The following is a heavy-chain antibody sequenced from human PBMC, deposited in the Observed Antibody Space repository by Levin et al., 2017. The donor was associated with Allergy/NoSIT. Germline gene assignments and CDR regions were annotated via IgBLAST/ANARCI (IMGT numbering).Heavy chain of an antibody. Sequence: SETLSLTCTLSGGSISIFYWNWIRQPPGKGLEWIGYITHSGRTSYNPSLKSRLTVSLDTSKNQFSLNLSSMTTADTALYYCARDTGGFAFDLWGQGTLVTVSS. CDR1: GGSISIFY. CDR2: ITHSGRT. J-gene: IGHJ3*01. CDR3: ARDTGGFAFDL. D-gene: IGHD1-1*01. V-gene: IGHV4-59*01.